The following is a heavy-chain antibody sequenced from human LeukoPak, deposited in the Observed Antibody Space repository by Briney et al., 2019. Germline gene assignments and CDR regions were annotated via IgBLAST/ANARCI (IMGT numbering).Heavy chain of an antibody. CDR2: ISGSGGST. V-gene: IGHV3-23*01. CDR1: GFTFSSYA. Sequence: GGSLRLSCAASGFTFSSYAMSWVRQAPGKGLEWVSAISGSGGSTYYADSVKGRFTISRDNSKNTLYLQMNSLRAEDTAVYYCARGPFGSCSSPSCYFFDYWGQGTLVTVSS. J-gene: IGHJ4*02. CDR3: ARGPFGSCSSPSCYFFDY. D-gene: IGHD2-2*01.